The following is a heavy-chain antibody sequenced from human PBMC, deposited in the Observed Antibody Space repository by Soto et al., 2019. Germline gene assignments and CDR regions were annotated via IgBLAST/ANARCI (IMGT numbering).Heavy chain of an antibody. Sequence: EVQLVESGGGLVQPGGSLRLSCAASGFTFSFYSMNWVRQAPGKGLEWVSYISSSSSTIYYADSVKGRFTISRDNAKNSLYLQMNSLRAEDTAVYYCAIAMRYYYYGMDVWVQGTTVTVSS. CDR2: ISSSSSTI. V-gene: IGHV3-48*01. CDR3: AIAMRYYYYGMDV. J-gene: IGHJ6*02. CDR1: GFTFSFYS.